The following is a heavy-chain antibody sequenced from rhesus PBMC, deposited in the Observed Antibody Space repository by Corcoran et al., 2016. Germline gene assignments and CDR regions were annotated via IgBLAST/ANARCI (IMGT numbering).Heavy chain of an antibody. CDR3: ARARYSGYSWD. CDR1: GGSFSGYY. Sequence: QVHLQESGPGLVKPSETLSLTCAVSGGSFSGYYWGWIRQPPGKGLGWIGYISGSSGSTDYHPSIKSRVTISTDTSKNQFSLKLSSVTAADTAGYYCARARYSGYSWDWGQGVLVTVSS. CDR2: ISGSSGST. J-gene: IGHJ4*01. V-gene: IGHV4-165*01. D-gene: IGHD5-24*01.